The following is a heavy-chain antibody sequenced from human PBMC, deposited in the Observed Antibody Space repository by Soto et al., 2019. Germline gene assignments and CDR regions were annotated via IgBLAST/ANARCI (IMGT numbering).Heavy chain of an antibody. D-gene: IGHD2-15*01. CDR3: ATGGYCSSTCHNFFDY. CDR2: IYPGDSDT. CDR1: GYSFNTYW. J-gene: IGHJ4*02. Sequence: PXESLKISCKGCGYSFNTYWIGWVRQMPGKGLEWMGIIYPGDSDTRYSPSFQGQVTMSADKSISTAYLQWSSLKASDTAMYYCATGGYCSSTCHNFFDYWGQGTLVTVSS. V-gene: IGHV5-51*01.